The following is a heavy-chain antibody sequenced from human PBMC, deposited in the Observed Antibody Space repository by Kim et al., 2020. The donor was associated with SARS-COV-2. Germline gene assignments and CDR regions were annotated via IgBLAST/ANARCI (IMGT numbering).Heavy chain of an antibody. D-gene: IGHD3-10*01. J-gene: IGHJ4*02. CDR1: GGSISSYY. CDR2: IYYSGST. Sequence: SETLSLTCTVSGGSISSYYWSWIRQPPGKGLEWIGYIYYSGSTNYNPSLKSRVTISVDTSKNQFSLKLSSVTAADTAVYYCARRRGTALDYWGQGTLVTV. V-gene: IGHV4-59*01. CDR3: ARRRGTALDY.